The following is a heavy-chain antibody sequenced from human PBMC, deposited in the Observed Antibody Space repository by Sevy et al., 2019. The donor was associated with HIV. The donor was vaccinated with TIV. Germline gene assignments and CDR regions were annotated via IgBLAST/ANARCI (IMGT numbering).Heavy chain of an antibody. J-gene: IGHJ4*02. D-gene: IGHD1-26*01. CDR2: IYSGGST. V-gene: IGHV3-53*01. CDR1: GFTVSSNY. Sequence: AGSLRLSCAASGFTVSSNYMSWVRQAPGKALEWVSVIYSGGSTYYADSVKGRFTISRDNSKNTLYLQMNSLRAEDTAVYYCASGSGSQHLLFDYWGQGTLVTVSS. CDR3: ASGSGSQHLLFDY.